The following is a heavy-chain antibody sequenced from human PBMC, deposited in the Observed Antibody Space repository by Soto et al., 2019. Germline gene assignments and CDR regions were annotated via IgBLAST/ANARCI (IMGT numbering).Heavy chain of an antibody. CDR3: ASRYSYGYEFDY. D-gene: IGHD5-18*01. V-gene: IGHV3-48*02. CDR2: ISSSSTTI. J-gene: IGHJ4*02. CDR1: GFTFSTFG. Sequence: GGSLRLSCAASGFTFSTFGMNWVRQAPGKGLEWVSYISSSSTTIYYADSVKGRFTISRDNAKNSLYLQMNSLRDEDTAVYYCASRYSYGYEFDYWGQGARVTVSS.